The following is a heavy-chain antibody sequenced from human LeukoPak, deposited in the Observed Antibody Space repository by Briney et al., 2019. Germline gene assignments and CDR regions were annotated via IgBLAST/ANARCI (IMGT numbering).Heavy chain of an antibody. D-gene: IGHD6-19*01. J-gene: IGHJ6*02. CDR3: ARDSGNEQWLVRNYDYGMDV. Sequence: PGGSLRLSCAASGGTVSSNYMSWVRQAPGKGLEWVSVIYSGGSTYYADSVKGRFTISRDNSKNPLYLQMNSLRAEDTAVYYCARDSGNEQWLVRNYDYGMDVWGQGTTVTVS. CDR1: GGTVSSNY. V-gene: IGHV3-53*01. CDR2: IYSGGST.